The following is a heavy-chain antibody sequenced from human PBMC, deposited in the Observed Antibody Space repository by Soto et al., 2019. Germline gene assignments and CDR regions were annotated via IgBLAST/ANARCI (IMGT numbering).Heavy chain of an antibody. Sequence: GGSLRLSCAASGFTFSSYWMSWVRQAPGKGLEWVANIKQDGSEKYYVDSVKGRFTISRDNAKNSLYLQMNSLRAEDTAVYYCARDFSVRSGYSGLGYYGMDVWGQGTTVTVSS. CDR1: GFTFSSYW. V-gene: IGHV3-7*01. CDR2: IKQDGSEK. CDR3: ARDFSVRSGYSGLGYYGMDV. D-gene: IGHD5-12*01. J-gene: IGHJ6*02.